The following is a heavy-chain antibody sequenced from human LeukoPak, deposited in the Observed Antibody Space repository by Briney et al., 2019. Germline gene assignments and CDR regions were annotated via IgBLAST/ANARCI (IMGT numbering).Heavy chain of an antibody. D-gene: IGHD3-22*01. CDR1: GFTFSSYA. V-gene: IGHV3-30*14. CDR3: AGGYYSSYYYGMDV. Sequence: GGSLRLSCAASGFTFSSYAMHWVRQAPGKGLEWVAVISYDGSNKYYADSVKGRFTISRDNSKNMLYLQMNSLRAEDTAVYFCAGGYYSSYYYGMDVWGQGTTVTVSS. J-gene: IGHJ6*02. CDR2: ISYDGSNK.